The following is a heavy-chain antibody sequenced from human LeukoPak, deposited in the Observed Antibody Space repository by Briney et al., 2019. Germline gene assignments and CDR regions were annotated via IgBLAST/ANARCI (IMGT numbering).Heavy chain of an antibody. CDR1: GFTFSAFL. CDR2: IKEDGSEK. CDR3: ARGRDNVY. D-gene: IGHD5-24*01. Sequence: PGGSLRLSCAASGFTFSAFLMTWVRQPQGKGLEWVASIKEDGSEKFYVDSVKGRFTISRDNAKKSLYLQMNSLTAEDAAVYYCARGRDNVYWGQGTLVTVSS. V-gene: IGHV3-7*04. J-gene: IGHJ4*02.